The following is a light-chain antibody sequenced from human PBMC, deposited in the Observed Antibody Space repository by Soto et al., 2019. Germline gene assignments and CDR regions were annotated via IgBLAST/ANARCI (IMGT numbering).Light chain of an antibody. J-gene: IGLJ2*01. Sequence: SVLTQPPSASETPGQRVTISCSGSSSNIGSNTVNWYQQLPGTAPKLLIYSDNQRPSGVPDRFSGSKSGTSASLAISGLQSEDEADYYCAAWDDSLSVVFGGGTQLTVL. CDR2: SDN. CDR3: AAWDDSLSVV. V-gene: IGLV1-44*01. CDR1: SSNIGSNT.